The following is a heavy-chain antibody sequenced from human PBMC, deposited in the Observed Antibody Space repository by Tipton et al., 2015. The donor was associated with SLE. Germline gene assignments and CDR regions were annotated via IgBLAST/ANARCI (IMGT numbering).Heavy chain of an antibody. V-gene: IGHV4-4*07. CDR3: ARDRRGSSSWAFDI. CDR2: VYTSGYI. D-gene: IGHD6-13*01. Sequence: GLVKPSETLSLNCTVSGDSISSQYWSWIRQPAGKGLEWIGRVYTSGYIQSNPSLKTRVTMSFDTAKNHFSLNLGSVTAADTAVYYCARDRRGSSSWAFDIWGRGTMVTVSS. J-gene: IGHJ3*02. CDR1: GDSISSQY.